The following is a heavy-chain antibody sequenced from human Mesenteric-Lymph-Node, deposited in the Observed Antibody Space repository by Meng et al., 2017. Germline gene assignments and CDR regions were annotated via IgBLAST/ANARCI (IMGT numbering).Heavy chain of an antibody. CDR1: GYSFTSYW. D-gene: IGHD3-22*01. V-gene: IGHV5-51*01. J-gene: IGHJ4*02. CDR2: IYPGDSDT. CDR3: ARQFSRSSGYYYLDS. Sequence: KVSCKGSGYSFTSYWIGWVRQMPGEGLEWMGIIYPGDSDTRYSPSFQGQVTISADKSISTAYLQWSSLKASDSAIYYCARQFSRSSGYYYLDSWGQGTLVTVSS.